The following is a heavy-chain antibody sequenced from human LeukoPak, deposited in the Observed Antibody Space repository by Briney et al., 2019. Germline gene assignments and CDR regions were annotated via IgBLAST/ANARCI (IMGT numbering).Heavy chain of an antibody. CDR1: GFTFSSYA. Sequence: GGSLRLSCAASGFTFSSYAMHWVRQAPGKGLEWVAVISYDGSNKYYADSVKGRFTISRDNSKNTLYLQMNSLRAEDTAVYYCARGLCSSTSSHPYYFDYWGQGTLDTVSS. CDR3: ARGLCSSTSSHPYYFDY. J-gene: IGHJ4*02. V-gene: IGHV3-30-3*01. CDR2: ISYDGSNK. D-gene: IGHD2-2*01.